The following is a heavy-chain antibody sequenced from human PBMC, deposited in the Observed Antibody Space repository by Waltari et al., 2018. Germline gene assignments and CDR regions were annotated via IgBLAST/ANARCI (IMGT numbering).Heavy chain of an antibody. Sequence: QVQLQQWGAGLLKPSETLSLTCAVYGWSFRGYYWSWIRQPPGKGLEWIGEINHSGSTNYNPSLKSRVTISVDTSKNQFSLKLSSVTAADTAVYYCATSSSWWGDDYWGQGTLVTVSS. CDR3: ATSSSWWGDDY. CDR1: GWSFRGYY. CDR2: INHSGST. V-gene: IGHV4-34*01. D-gene: IGHD6-13*01. J-gene: IGHJ4*02.